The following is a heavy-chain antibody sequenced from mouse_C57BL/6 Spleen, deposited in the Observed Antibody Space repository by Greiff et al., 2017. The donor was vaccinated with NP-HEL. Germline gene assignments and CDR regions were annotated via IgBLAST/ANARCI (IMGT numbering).Heavy chain of an antibody. CDR1: GYTFTDYE. CDR2: IDPETGGT. D-gene: IGHD1-1*01. CDR3: TRRIDYYGSSYFDY. J-gene: IGHJ2*01. Sequence: LVESGAELVRPGASVTLSCKASGYTFTDYEMHWVKQTPVHGLEWIGAIDPETGGTAYNQKFKGKAILTADKSSSTAYMELRSLTSEDSAVYYCTRRIDYYGSSYFDYWGQGTTLTVSS. V-gene: IGHV1-15*01.